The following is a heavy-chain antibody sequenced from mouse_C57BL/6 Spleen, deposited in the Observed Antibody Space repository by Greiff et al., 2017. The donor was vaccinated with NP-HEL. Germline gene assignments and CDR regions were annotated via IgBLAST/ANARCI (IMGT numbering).Heavy chain of an antibody. CDR1: GYTFTGYW. CDR2: ILPGSGST. CDR3: ARAPITTVVANDAMDY. J-gene: IGHJ4*01. V-gene: IGHV1-9*01. Sequence: VKLMESGAELMKPGASVKLSCKAPGYTFTGYWIEWVKQRPGHGLEWIGEILPGSGSTNYNEKFKGKATFTADTSSNTAYMQLSSLTTEDSAIYDCARAPITTVVANDAMDYWGQGTSVTVSS. D-gene: IGHD1-1*01.